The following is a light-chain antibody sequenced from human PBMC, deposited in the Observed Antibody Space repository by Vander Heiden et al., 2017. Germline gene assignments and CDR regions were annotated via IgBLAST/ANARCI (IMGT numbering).Light chain of an antibody. CDR2: AAS. Sequence: DIQMTQSPSSLSASVGARVTITCRASQGIRNAVAWYQQKPGNAPQRLIYAASSLRGGVPSMSSGGGSRAESTLTISSLQPEDFATYYCLQHSRLPRTFGQGTKVDIK. J-gene: IGKJ1*01. CDR1: QGIRNA. CDR3: LQHSRLPRT. V-gene: IGKV1-17*01.